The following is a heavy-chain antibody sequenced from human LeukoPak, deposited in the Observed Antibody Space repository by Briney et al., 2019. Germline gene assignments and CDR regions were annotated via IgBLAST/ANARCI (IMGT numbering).Heavy chain of an antibody. CDR2: ISGSGGST. J-gene: IGHJ6*03. V-gene: IGHV3-23*01. Sequence: GGSLRLSCAASGFTFSSYGMSWVRQAPGKGLEWVSAISGSGGSTYYADSVKGRFTISRDNSKNTLYLQMNSLRAEDTAVYYCARQLSGYYYMDVWGKGTTVTISS. CDR3: ARQLSGYYYMDV. CDR1: GFTFSSYG. D-gene: IGHD3-3*01.